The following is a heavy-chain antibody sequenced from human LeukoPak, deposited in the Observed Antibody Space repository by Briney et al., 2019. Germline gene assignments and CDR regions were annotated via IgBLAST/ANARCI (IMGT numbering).Heavy chain of an antibody. Sequence: GRSLRLSCAASGFTFSSYGMQWVRQAPGKGLEWVAIIWYDGSNKYYADSVKGRFTISRDNAKNTLYLQMNSLRAEDTAVYYCARESGIAAALDLWGQGTLVTVSS. CDR2: IWYDGSNK. V-gene: IGHV3-33*01. CDR1: GFTFSSYG. J-gene: IGHJ5*02. CDR3: ARESGIAAALDL. D-gene: IGHD6-13*01.